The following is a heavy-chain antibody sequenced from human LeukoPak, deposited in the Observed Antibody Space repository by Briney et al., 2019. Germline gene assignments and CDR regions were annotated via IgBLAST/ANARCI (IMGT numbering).Heavy chain of an antibody. J-gene: IGHJ4*02. D-gene: IGHD6-19*01. CDR1: GFTLSSYE. CDR2: ISRSGSTK. CDR3: AKDRYSSGWYSDFDY. Sequence: PGGSLRLSCAASGFTLSSYEMNWVRQAPGKGLEWVSYISRSGSTKYYADSVKGRSTISRDNAKNSLYLQMNSLRAEDTAVYCCAKDRYSSGWYSDFDYWGQGTLVTVSS. V-gene: IGHV3-48*03.